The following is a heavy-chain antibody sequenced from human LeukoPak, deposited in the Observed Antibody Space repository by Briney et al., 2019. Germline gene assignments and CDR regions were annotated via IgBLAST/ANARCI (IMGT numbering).Heavy chain of an antibody. J-gene: IGHJ4*02. Sequence: ASVKVSCKAFGYTFTDYYFHWVRQAPGQGLEWMGFVNPKNGATNYAQKFQGRVTMTRDTSISTAYMELSSLRSDDTAVYFCARLALSPTLDYWGQGTLVTVSS. D-gene: IGHD2-15*01. CDR1: GYTFTDYY. CDR3: ARLALSPTLDY. CDR2: VNPKNGAT. V-gene: IGHV1-2*02.